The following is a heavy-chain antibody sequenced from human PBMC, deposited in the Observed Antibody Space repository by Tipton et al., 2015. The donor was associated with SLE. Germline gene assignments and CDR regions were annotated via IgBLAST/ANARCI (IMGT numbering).Heavy chain of an antibody. CDR1: GDSISSRSYY. CDR3: ATLLRFLEWLPRGYFDY. V-gene: IGHV4-39*07. CDR2: TSYSGRT. Sequence: TLSLTCTVSGDSISSRSYYWGWIRQSPGKGLEWIGSTSYSGRTISNPSLTGRVTISSDTSKNQFYLKLSSVTAADTAVYYCATLLRFLEWLPRGYFDYWGQGTLVTVSS. D-gene: IGHD3-3*01. J-gene: IGHJ4*02.